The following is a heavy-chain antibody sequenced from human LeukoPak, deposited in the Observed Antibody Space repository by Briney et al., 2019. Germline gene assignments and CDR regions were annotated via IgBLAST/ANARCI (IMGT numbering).Heavy chain of an antibody. CDR2: IYHSGNT. V-gene: IGHV4-39*07. J-gene: IGHJ4*02. Sequence: PSETLSLTCTVSGGSISSSSYYWGWIRQPPGKGLEWIGNIYHSGNTYYNSSLKSRVTMSVDTSKNQFSLRLTSVTAADTAVYYCASLRVPGDFDYWGQGTLVTVSS. CDR3: ASLRVPGDFDY. CDR1: GGSISSSSYY. D-gene: IGHD3-16*01.